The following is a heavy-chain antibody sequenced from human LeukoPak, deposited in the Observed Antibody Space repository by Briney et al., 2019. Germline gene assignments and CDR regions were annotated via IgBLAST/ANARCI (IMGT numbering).Heavy chain of an antibody. CDR3: VRHEKGPGDYKKIAGLDV. V-gene: IGHV5-51*01. CDR1: GYTFTHFW. CDR2: IFPADSDI. J-gene: IGHJ6*02. Sequence: GESLKISCKGSGYTFTHFWVGWVRQMPGKGLGWMAIIFPADSDIRYSPSFKGQVTISVDKSNTTAYLQWSSLKASDTAIYYCVRHEKGPGDYKKIAGLDVWGQGTTVTVS. D-gene: IGHD4-17*01.